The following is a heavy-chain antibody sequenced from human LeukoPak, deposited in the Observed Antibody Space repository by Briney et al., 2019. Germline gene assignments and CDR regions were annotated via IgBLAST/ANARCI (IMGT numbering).Heavy chain of an antibody. CDR2: INHSGSA. CDR1: GGSFSAYY. V-gene: IGHV4-34*01. Sequence: RPSETLSLTCAVSGGSFSAYYWTWIRQPPGKGLEWIGEINHSGSANYNPSLKSRVTIPLDTSKNQFSLKLSSVTAADTAVYYCARGQGTVTTHWGQGTLVTVSS. D-gene: IGHD4-17*01. J-gene: IGHJ4*02. CDR3: ARGQGTVTTH.